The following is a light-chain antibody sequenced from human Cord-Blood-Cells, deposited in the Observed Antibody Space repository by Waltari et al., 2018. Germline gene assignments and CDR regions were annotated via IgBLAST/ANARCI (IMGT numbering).Light chain of an antibody. CDR2: EVS. CDR3: SSYAGSNKV. CDR1: SSGVGGYNY. Sequence: QSALTQPPSASGSPGQSVTIPCTGTSSGVGGYNYVSWYQQHPGKAPKLMIYEVSKRPSGVPDRFSGSKSGNTASLTVSGLQDEDEADYYCSSYAGSNKVFGGGTKLTVL. J-gene: IGLJ2*01. V-gene: IGLV2-8*01.